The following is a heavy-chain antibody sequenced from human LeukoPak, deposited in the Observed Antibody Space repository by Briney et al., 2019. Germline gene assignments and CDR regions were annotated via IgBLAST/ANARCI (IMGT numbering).Heavy chain of an antibody. CDR1: EYTFTSYS. D-gene: IGHD6-6*01. J-gene: IGHJ4*02. V-gene: IGHV1-2*02. CDR3: ARGGDYSSSPPHCDY. Sequence: GASVKVSCKASEYTFTSYSMNWVRQAPGQGLEWMGWINPNSGGTNYAQKFQGRVTMTRDTSISTAYMELSRLRSDDTAVYYCARGGDYSSSPPHCDYWGQGTLVTVSS. CDR2: INPNSGGT.